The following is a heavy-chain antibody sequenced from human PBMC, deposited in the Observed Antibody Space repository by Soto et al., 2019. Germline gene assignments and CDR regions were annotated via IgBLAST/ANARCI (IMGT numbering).Heavy chain of an antibody. V-gene: IGHV1-18*01. CDR1: GYSFTTSG. CDR2: ISTYNGNT. J-gene: IGHJ4*02. D-gene: IGHD4-17*01. CDR3: ARRLYGDYDY. Sequence: QAQLVQSGAEVKEPGASMKVSCTASGYSFTTSGITWVRQAPGQGLEWMGWISTYNGNTNYAQKLQDRVTLTTDTSTSTAYMELRSLRSDDTAVYYCARRLYGDYDYWGQGTLVTVSS.